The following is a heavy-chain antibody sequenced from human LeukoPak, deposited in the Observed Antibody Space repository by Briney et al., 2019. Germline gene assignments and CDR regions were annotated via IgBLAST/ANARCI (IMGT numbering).Heavy chain of an antibody. V-gene: IGHV1-18*01. D-gene: IGHD3-10*01. CDR3: ARDPWFGELLPFDY. J-gene: IGHJ4*02. CDR1: GYTFTSYG. CDR2: ISAYNGNT. Sequence: GASVKVSCKASGYTFTSYGISWVRQAPGQGLEWMGWISAYNGNTNYAQRLQGRVTMTTDTSTSTAYMELRSLRSDDTAVYYCARDPWFGELLPFDYWGQGTLVTVSS.